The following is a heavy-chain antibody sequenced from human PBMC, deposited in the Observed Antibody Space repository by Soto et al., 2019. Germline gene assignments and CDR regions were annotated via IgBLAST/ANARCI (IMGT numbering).Heavy chain of an antibody. J-gene: IGHJ5*02. CDR3: ARDHRGGNSGGRFDP. CDR1: GYTFSSYG. Sequence: QVQLLQSGTEVNKPGASVKVSCKASGYTFSSYGLTWVRQAPGQGLEWMGWISTYNGDTKYAQKHQGRVTMTTDTYTSTAYLEIRSLRSDDTAVYYCARDHRGGNSGGRFDPWGQGTLVTVPS. CDR2: ISTYNGDT. D-gene: IGHD2-21*02. V-gene: IGHV1-18*01.